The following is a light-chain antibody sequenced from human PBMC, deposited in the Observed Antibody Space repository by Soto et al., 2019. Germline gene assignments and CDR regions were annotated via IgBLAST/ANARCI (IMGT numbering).Light chain of an antibody. V-gene: IGKV3D-15*01. J-gene: IGKJ5*01. CDR1: QSVGSF. CDR3: QQYNEWPIT. CDR2: DTS. Sequence: EIVLTQSPATLSLSPGERATLSCRASQSVGSFLAWYQQKPGQAPRLLIYDTSIRATGIPGSFSGSGSGAEFTLTITSLQSEDFAVYYCQQYNEWPITFGQGTRLEIK.